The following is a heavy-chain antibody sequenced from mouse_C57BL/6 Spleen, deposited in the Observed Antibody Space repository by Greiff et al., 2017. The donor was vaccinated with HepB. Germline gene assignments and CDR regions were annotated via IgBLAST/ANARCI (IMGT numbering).Heavy chain of an antibody. J-gene: IGHJ3*01. Sequence: QVQLQQPGAELVRPGSSVKLSCKASGYTFTSDWLGGVKQRPGQGIEWIGHIYPSDSETHYNQKLKDKATLTVDKSSSTASMQLDRLTSEDSAVYYCAREGGDWGQGTLVTVSA. CDR2: IYPSDSET. CDR1: GYTFTSDW. CDR3: AREGGD. V-gene: IGHV1-61*01.